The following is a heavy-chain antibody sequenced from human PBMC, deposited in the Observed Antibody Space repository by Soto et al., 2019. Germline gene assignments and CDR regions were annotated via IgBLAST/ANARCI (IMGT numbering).Heavy chain of an antibody. D-gene: IGHD1-26*01. V-gene: IGHV6-1*01. CDR1: GDSVSSNSAA. CDR3: AREPPSYRQAPVSWFDP. Sequence: SQSLSLTCAISGDSVSSNSAAWNWIRQSPSRGLEWLGRTYYRSKWYNDYAVSVKSRITINPDTSKNQFSPQLNSVTPEDTAVYYCAREPPSYRQAPVSWFDPWGQGTLVTVSS. J-gene: IGHJ5*02. CDR2: TYYRSKWYN.